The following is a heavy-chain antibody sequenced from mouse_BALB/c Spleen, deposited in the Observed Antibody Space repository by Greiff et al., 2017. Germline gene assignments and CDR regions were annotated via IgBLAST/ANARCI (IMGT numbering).Heavy chain of an antibody. CDR2: IWTGGGT. J-gene: IGHJ2*01. Sequence: VQLQQSGPGLVAPSQSLSITCTVSGFSLTSYDISWIRQPPGKGLEWLGVIWTGGGTNYNSAFMSRLSISKDNSKSQVFLKMNSLQTDDTAIYYCVRDNGLHFDYWGQGTTLTVSS. CDR1: GFSLTSYD. CDR3: VRDNGLHFDY. V-gene: IGHV2-9-2*01.